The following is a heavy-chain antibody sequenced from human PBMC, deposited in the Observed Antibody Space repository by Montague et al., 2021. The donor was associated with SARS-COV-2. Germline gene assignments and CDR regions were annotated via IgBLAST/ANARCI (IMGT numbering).Heavy chain of an antibody. V-gene: IGHV3-7*03. Sequence: SLRLSCAASGFTFRSHCMSWVCLTPGTGLEWVANIKPDGGEKHYVDSVKGRFTIFRDNAKNSLHLQMDSLRAEDTALYYCSRDSRIVGATGGMDVWCQGTTVIVSS. CDR3: SRDSRIVGATGGMDV. J-gene: IGHJ6*02. D-gene: IGHD1-26*01. CDR1: GFTFRSHC. CDR2: IKPDGGEK.